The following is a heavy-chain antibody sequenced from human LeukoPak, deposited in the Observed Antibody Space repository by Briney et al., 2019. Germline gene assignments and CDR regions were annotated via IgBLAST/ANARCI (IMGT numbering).Heavy chain of an antibody. CDR2: IGGSGGST. V-gene: IGHV3-23*01. CDR1: GFTFSSYA. D-gene: IGHD4-17*01. Sequence: GGSLRLSCAASGFTFSSYAMSWVRQAPGKGLEWVSAIGGSGGSTYYADSVKGRFTISRDNSKNTLYLQMNSLRAEDTAVYYCAKVGAVAPVAFGIWGQGTMVTVSS. CDR3: AKVGAVAPVAFGI. J-gene: IGHJ3*02.